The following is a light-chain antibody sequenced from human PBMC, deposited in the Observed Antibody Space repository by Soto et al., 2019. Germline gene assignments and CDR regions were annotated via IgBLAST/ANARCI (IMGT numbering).Light chain of an antibody. V-gene: IGKV1-5*03. CDR3: QQYNNYSPT. Sequence: DVQMTQSPSTLSASVGDRVTVTCRASQSINSWLAWYQQKPGRAPNLLIYKASNLESGVPSRFSGSGSGTEFTLTIGSLQPDDFATYYCQQYNNYSPTFGQGTKVDIK. CDR1: QSINSW. J-gene: IGKJ1*01. CDR2: KAS.